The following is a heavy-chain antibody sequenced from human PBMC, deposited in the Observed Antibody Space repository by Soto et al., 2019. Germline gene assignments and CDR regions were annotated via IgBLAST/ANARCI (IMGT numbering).Heavy chain of an antibody. V-gene: IGHV4-34*01. CDR1: GGSFSGYY. Sequence: PSETLSLTCAVYGGSFSGYYWSWIRRPPGKGLEWIGEINHSGSTNYNPSLKSRVNISVDTSKNQFSLKLSSVTAADTAVYYCARGVIFGVVIAYYYYGMDVWGQGTTVTVSS. J-gene: IGHJ6*02. D-gene: IGHD3-3*01. CDR3: ARGVIFGVVIAYYYYGMDV. CDR2: INHSGST.